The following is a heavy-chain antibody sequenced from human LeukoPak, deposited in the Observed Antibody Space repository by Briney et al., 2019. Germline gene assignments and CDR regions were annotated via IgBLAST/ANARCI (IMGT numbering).Heavy chain of an antibody. D-gene: IGHD4-17*01. CDR1: GGSINSY. V-gene: IGHV4-4*07. CDR2: ISGSGTI. J-gene: IGHJ3*01. CDR3: ARVPPDYNDLHDALDL. Sequence: SETLSLTCTVSGGSINSYWSWIRQPAGKGLEWIGRISGSGTITYNPALQSRLSISIDTSKNQFSLKLMSVTAADTAVYYCARVPPDYNDLHDALDLWGQGTVVTVSS.